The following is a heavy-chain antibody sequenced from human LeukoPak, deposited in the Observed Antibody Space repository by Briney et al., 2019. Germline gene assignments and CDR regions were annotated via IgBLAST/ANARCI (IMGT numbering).Heavy chain of an antibody. CDR2: IYAGDST. D-gene: IGHD1-14*01. J-gene: IGHJ3*02. Sequence: GGSLRLSCAASGFSLRKNSINWVRQAPGKGLERLSVIYAGDSTYYADSLKGRCTISSDKSKNTVYLQMNSLRAGDTAVYYCATDHRNLDAFDIWGQGTTVTVSS. CDR3: ATDHRNLDAFDI. CDR1: GFSLRKNS. V-gene: IGHV3-66*01.